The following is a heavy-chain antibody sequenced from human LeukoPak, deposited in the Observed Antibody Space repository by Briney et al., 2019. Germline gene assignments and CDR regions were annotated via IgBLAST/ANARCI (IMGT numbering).Heavy chain of an antibody. Sequence: GRSPRLSCAASGFTFSSYAMHWVRQAPGKGLEWVAVISYDGSNKYYADSVKGRFTISRDNSKNTLYLQMNSLRAEDTAVYYCAREMGAVVTTDGGWYFDYWGQGTLVTVSS. J-gene: IGHJ4*02. D-gene: IGHD2-21*02. V-gene: IGHV3-30-3*01. CDR2: ISYDGSNK. CDR3: AREMGAVVTTDGGWYFDY. CDR1: GFTFSSYA.